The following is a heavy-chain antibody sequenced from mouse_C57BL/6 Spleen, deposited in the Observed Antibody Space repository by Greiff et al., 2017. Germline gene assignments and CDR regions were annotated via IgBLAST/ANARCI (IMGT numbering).Heavy chain of an antibody. D-gene: IGHD1-1*01. CDR3: ARSFITTVVATDY. J-gene: IGHJ2*01. CDR2: IHPNSGST. CDR1: GYTFTSYW. V-gene: IGHV1-64*01. Sequence: QVQLQQPGAELVKPGASVKLSCKASGYTFTSYWMHWVKQRPGQGLEWIGMIHPNSGSTNYNEKFKSKATLTVDKSSSTAYMQLSSLTSEDSAVYYCARSFITTVVATDYWGQGTTLTVSS.